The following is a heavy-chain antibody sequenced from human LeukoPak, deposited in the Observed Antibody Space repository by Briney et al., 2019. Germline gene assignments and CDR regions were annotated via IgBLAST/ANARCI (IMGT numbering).Heavy chain of an antibody. CDR3: WCSPQCYGVGD. CDR1: GFTFSSYW. V-gene: IGHV3-7*03. CDR2: IHRDGSEK. J-gene: IGHJ6*04. D-gene: IGHD4/OR15-4a*01. Sequence: QPGGSLRLSCTASGFTFSSYWMTWVRQAPGKGLEGVANIHRDGSEKNYVDSVRGRFTISRDNAENSLYLQMDSLRAEDTAVSRGWCSPQCYGVGDWGKGTTVTVSS.